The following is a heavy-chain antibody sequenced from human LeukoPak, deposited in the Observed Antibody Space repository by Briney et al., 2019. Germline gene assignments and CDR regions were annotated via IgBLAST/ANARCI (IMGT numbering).Heavy chain of an antibody. Sequence: SETLSLTCTVSGGSISSSDYYWGWIRQPPGKGLEWIGSIYYSGHTYYNPCLKSRVTISVDTSKHQFSLTLSSVTAADTDVYYCARPIDPGIEAAGAGYWGQGTLVTVSS. CDR3: ARPIDPGIEAAGAGY. D-gene: IGHD6-13*01. V-gene: IGHV4-39*01. CDR2: IYYSGHT. J-gene: IGHJ4*02. CDR1: GGSISSSDYY.